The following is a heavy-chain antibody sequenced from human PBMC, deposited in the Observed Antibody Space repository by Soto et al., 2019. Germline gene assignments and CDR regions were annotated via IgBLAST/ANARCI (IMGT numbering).Heavy chain of an antibody. J-gene: IGHJ6*02. V-gene: IGHV1-2*04. CDR3: ARDSTSPSSSWYFTSYYYGTDV. Sequence: ASVKVSCKDSEYIITGYYLHWLRHAPGQGLEWMGWINPNSGGTNYAQKFQGWVTMTRDTSISTAYMELSRLRSDDTAVYYCARDSTSPSSSWYFTSYYYGTDVWGQGTTVTVSS. CDR2: INPNSGGT. D-gene: IGHD6-13*01. CDR1: EYIITGYY.